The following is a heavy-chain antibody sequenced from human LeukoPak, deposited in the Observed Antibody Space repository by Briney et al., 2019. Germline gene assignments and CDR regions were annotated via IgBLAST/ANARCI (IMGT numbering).Heavy chain of an antibody. CDR3: ARESIVVVPAAIWKGYYYGMDV. J-gene: IGHJ6*02. CDR2: INPSGGST. CDR1: GYTFTSYY. V-gene: IGHV1-46*01. Sequence: ASVKVSCKASGYTFTSYYMHWVRQAPGQGLEWMGIINPSGGSTRYAQKFQGRVTMTRDTSTSTVYMELSSLRSEDTAVYYCARESIVVVPAAIWKGYYYGMDVWGQGTTVTVSS. D-gene: IGHD2-2*02.